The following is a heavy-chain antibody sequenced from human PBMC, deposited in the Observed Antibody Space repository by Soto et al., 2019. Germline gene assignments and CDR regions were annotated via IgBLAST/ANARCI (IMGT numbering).Heavy chain of an antibody. CDR2: IIPIFGTA. V-gene: IGHV1-69*13. D-gene: IGHD5-18*01. CDR3: ARDLVVGYSYDLFDY. J-gene: IGHJ4*02. Sequence: GASVKVSCKASGGSFTYTLSWVRQAPGQGLEWMGGIIPIFGTANYAQKFQGRVTITADESTSTAYMELSSLRSEDTAVYYCARDLVVGYSYDLFDYWGQGTLVTVSS. CDR1: GGSFTYT.